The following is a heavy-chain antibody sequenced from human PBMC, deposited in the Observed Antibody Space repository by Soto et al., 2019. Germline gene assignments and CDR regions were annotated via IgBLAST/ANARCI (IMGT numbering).Heavy chain of an antibody. CDR2: LSQNGGT. J-gene: IGHJ6*02. V-gene: IGHV4-38-2*01. D-gene: IGHD3-10*01. CDR3: AAATLSGSRFYGMDV. CDR1: GYSFNSVHF. Sequence: SETLSRTCVVSGYSFNSVHFWGWIRQPPGKGPQWSGSLSQNGGTYRNPSLRSRVTLSVDTSKNQFSLKLTSVTAADAAVYYCAAATLSGSRFYGMDVWGQGSTVTVSS.